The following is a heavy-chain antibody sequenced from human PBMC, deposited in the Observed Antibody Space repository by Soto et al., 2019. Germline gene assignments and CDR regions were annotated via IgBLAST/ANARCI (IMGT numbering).Heavy chain of an antibody. D-gene: IGHD3-9*01. CDR1: GFTFSSYS. CDR3: VVRYFDWFGYYFDY. J-gene: IGHJ4*02. Sequence: PGGSLRLSCAASGFTFSSYSMNWVRQAPGKGLEWVSSISSSSSYIYYADSVKGRFTISRDNAKNSLYLQMNSLRAEDTAVYYCVVRYFDWFGYYFDYWGQGTLVTVSS. CDR2: ISSSSSYI. V-gene: IGHV3-21*01.